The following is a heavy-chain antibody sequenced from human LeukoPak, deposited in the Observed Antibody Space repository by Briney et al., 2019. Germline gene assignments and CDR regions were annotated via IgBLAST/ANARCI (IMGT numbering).Heavy chain of an antibody. CDR2: IYHSGIT. D-gene: IGHD2-2*01. V-gene: IGHV4-30-2*01. J-gene: IGHJ4*02. CDR1: GGSISSGGYS. CDR3: ARGDHCIVSSCFFDF. Sequence: SQTLSLTCAVSGGSISSGGYSWPWIRQPPGRGMEWIEYIYHSGITYYNPSLTSRVTISVDRSTNHFSLQLTSVTASDTAVYYCARGDHCIVSSCFFDFWGQGALVTVSS.